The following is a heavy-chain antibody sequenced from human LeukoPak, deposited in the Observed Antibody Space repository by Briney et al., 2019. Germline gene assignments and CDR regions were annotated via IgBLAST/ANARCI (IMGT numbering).Heavy chain of an antibody. Sequence: ASVKVSCKTSGYTFTAYYLHWVRQAPGQGPEWMGWINPDSGGTNYAQRFQGRVTMTRDTSISTAFMELSSLRSDDTAVYYCARNYYTSGSPLYYYYYMDVWGKGITVTVSS. CDR3: ARNYYTSGSPLYYYYYMDV. D-gene: IGHD3-10*01. CDR2: INPDSGGT. J-gene: IGHJ6*03. CDR1: GYTFTAYY. V-gene: IGHV1-2*02.